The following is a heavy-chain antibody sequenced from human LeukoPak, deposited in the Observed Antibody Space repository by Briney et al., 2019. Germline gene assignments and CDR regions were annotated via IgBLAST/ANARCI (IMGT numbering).Heavy chain of an antibody. Sequence: SQTLSLTCTVSGGSISSGGYYWSWIRQHPGKGLEWIGYIYYSGSTYYNPSLKSRVTISVDTSKNQFSLKLSSVTAADTAVYYCAREDEGGAYFGYRGQGTLVTVSS. CDR1: GGSISSGGYY. D-gene: IGHD3-16*01. CDR2: IYYSGST. J-gene: IGHJ4*02. CDR3: AREDEGGAYFGY. V-gene: IGHV4-31*03.